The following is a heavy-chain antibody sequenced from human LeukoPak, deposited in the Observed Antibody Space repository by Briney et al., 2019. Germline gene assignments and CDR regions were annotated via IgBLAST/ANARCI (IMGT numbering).Heavy chain of an antibody. J-gene: IGHJ4*02. Sequence: SETLSLTSGVSGGSITSTNWWSWVRQPPGQGLEWIGEVSLSGLTNYNPSLSSRVIMALDTSKNHLSLHLTSVTAADTAVYYCSRENGAFSPFGYWGQGYLVTVLS. V-gene: IGHV4-4*02. D-gene: IGHD2-8*01. CDR3: SRENGAFSPFGY. CDR2: VSLSGLT. CDR1: GGSITSTNW.